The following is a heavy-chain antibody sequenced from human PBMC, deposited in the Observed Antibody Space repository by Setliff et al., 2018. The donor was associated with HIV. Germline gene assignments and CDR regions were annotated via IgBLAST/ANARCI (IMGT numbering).Heavy chain of an antibody. D-gene: IGHD3-10*01. V-gene: IGHV4-4*07. J-gene: IGHJ4*02. CDR3: ARGLYGSGSFF. CDR2: MFVGESP. Sequence: PSETLSLTCSVSGGSINSYYWSWIRQPAGKGLEWVGRMFVGESPNYNPSLKSRLSISVDTSKRQFSLKLTSVTAADTAVYYCARGLYGSGSFFWGRGTLVTVSS. CDR1: GGSINSYY.